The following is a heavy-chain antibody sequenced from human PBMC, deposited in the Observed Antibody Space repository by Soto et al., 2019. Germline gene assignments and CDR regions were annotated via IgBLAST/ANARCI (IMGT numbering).Heavy chain of an antibody. J-gene: IGHJ2*01. V-gene: IGHV3-7*04. D-gene: IGHD1-1*01. CDR1: GFNFGAYW. CDR3: ARGGTTNWSDWYFDL. CDR2: IKEDEREV. Sequence: EGQLVDSGGGLVQPGGSLRRSCGGSGFNFGAYWPTWVRQAPGKGLEWVANIKEDEREVYYADSVKGRFTSSRDNAMYSLHLQLTSLRAEDTAVYYCARGGTTNWSDWYFDLWGRGTLVTVSS.